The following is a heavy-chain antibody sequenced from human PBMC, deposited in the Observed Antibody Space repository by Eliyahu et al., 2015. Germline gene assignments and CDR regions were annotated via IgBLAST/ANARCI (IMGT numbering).Heavy chain of an antibody. V-gene: IGHV4-34*01. J-gene: IGHJ5*02. CDR3: ARAGLGVGYNWFDP. CDR1: GGSFSGYY. CDR2: INHSGST. Sequence: QVQLQQWGAGLLKPSETLSLTCAVYGGSFSGYYWSWIRQPPGKGLEWIGEINHSGSTQYNPSLKSRVTISVDTSKNQFSLKLSSVTAADTAVYYCARAGLGVGYNWFDPWGQGTLVTVSS.